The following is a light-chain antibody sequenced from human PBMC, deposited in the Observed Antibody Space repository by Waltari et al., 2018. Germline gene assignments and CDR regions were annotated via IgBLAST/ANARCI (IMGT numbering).Light chain of an antibody. V-gene: IGKV3D-15*01. Sequence: EIVMTQSPATLSVSPGERATLPCRASQNIRNSLAWYQKKPGQAPRLLISLASTRATGIPARFSGSGSGTQFSLTISSLQHEDFAIYYCQHHSTWPPTFGPGTRV. CDR2: LAS. CDR1: QNIRNS. CDR3: QHHSTWPPT. J-gene: IGKJ1*01.